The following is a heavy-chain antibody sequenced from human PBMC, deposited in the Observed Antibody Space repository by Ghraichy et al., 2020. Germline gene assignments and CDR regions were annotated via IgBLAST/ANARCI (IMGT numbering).Heavy chain of an antibody. CDR1: GFTFSTYG. J-gene: IGHJ4*02. V-gene: IGHV3-33*01. CDR2: IWYDGSNK. Sequence: GGSLRLSCAASGFTFSTYGMHWVRQAPGKGLEWVAVIWYDGSNKYYADSVKGRFTVSRDTSKNTLYLQMNSLRAEDTAVYYCVRPRGGANYFDYWGQGTLVTVSS. CDR3: VRPRGGANYFDY. D-gene: IGHD3-16*01.